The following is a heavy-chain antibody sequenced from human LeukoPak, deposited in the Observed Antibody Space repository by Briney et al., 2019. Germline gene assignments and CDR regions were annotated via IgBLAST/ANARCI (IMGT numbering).Heavy chain of an antibody. V-gene: IGHV3-23*01. J-gene: IGHJ4*02. CDR1: GFTFSTYA. Sequence: GGSLRLSCAASGFTFSTYAMTWVRQAPGPGLEWVSAISGSGGNTYYANSVKGRFTISRDNSMNTLYLQMNSLRAEDTAIYYCAKDSLPTSGCRGYFDYWGQGTLVTVSS. CDR2: ISGSGGNT. D-gene: IGHD6-25*01. CDR3: AKDSLPTSGCRGYFDY.